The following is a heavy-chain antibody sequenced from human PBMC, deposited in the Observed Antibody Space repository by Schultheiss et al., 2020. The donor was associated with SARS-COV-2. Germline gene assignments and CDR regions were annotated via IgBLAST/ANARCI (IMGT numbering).Heavy chain of an antibody. J-gene: IGHJ6*02. CDR3: ARKSPDYDFWSWEYYYYGMDV. Sequence: GGSLRLSCAASGFTFSSYDMHWVRQATGKGLEWVSAIGTAGDTYYQGSVKGRFTISRENAKNSLYLQMNSLRAGDTAVYYCARKSPDYDFWSWEYYYYGMDVWGQGTTVTVSS. D-gene: IGHD3-3*01. CDR1: GFTFSSYD. CDR2: IGTAGDT. V-gene: IGHV3-13*04.